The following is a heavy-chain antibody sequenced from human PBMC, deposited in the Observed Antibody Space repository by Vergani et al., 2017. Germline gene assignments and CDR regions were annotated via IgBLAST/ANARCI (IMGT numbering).Heavy chain of an antibody. CDR1: GFTFSSYS. J-gene: IGHJ6*02. D-gene: IGHD3-10*01. CDR3: ARDRGGGKDQAYYDYGMDV. V-gene: IGHV3-21*01. CDR2: ISSSSSYI. Sequence: EVQLVESGGGLVKPGGSLRLSCAASGFTFSSYSMNWVRQAPGKGLEWVSSISSSSSYIYYADSVKGRFTISRDNAKNSLYLQMNSLRAEDTAVYYCARDRGGGKDQAYYDYGMDVWGQGTTVTVSS.